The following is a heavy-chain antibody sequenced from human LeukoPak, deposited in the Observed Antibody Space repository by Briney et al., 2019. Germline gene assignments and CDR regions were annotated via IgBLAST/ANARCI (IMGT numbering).Heavy chain of an antibody. V-gene: IGHV3-9*01. CDR2: ISWNSGSI. CDR1: GFTFDDYA. D-gene: IGHD3-22*01. J-gene: IGHJ4*02. Sequence: GRSLRLSCAASGFTFDDYAMHWVRQAPGKGLEWVSGISWNSGSIGYADSVKGRFTISRDNAKNSLYLQMNSLRAEDTALYYCAKDSDSSGYCYGGIDYWGQGTLVTVSS. CDR3: AKDSDSSGYCYGGIDY.